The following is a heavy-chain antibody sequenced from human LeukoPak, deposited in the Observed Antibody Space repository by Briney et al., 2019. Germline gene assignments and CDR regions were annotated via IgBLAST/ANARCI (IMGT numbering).Heavy chain of an antibody. CDR2: IYSGGST. J-gene: IGHJ4*02. D-gene: IGHD6-19*01. V-gene: IGHV3-53*01. CDR3: ARVSYTQWLAY. Sequence: HPGGSLRLSCAASGFTVSSNYMSWVRQAPGKGLEWVSVIYSGGSTYYADSVKGRFTISRDNSKNTLYLQMNSLRAEDTAVYYCARVSYTQWLAYWGQGTLVTVSS. CDR1: GFTVSSNY.